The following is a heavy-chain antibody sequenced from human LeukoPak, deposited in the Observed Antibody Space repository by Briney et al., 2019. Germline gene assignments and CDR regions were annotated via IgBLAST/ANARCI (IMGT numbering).Heavy chain of an antibody. CDR1: GFTFSSYS. CDR2: ISSGCSYI. J-gene: IGHJ5*02. CDR3: ARWGYYDSSGYSTNWFDP. Sequence: PGGSLRLSCAASGFTFSSYSMNWVRQAPGKGLEWVSSISSGCSYIYYADSVKGRFTISRDNAKNSLYLQMNSLRAEDTAVYYCARWGYYDSSGYSTNWFDPWGQGTLVTVSS. V-gene: IGHV3-21*01. D-gene: IGHD3-22*01.